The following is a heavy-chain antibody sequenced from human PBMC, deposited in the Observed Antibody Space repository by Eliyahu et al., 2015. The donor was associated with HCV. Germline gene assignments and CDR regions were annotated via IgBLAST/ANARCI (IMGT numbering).Heavy chain of an antibody. D-gene: IGHD6-19*01. J-gene: IGHJ4*02. V-gene: IGHV3-74*01. CDR1: GFTFSSYW. CDR2: INSDGSST. CDR3: ARGAYSSGWPDQFDY. Sequence: EVQLVESGGGLVQPGGSLRLSCAASGFTFSSYWMHWVRPAPGKGLGWGSRINSDGSSTSYADSVKGRFTISRDNAKNTLYLQMNSLRAEDTAVYYCARGAYSSGWPDQFDYWGQGTLVTVSS.